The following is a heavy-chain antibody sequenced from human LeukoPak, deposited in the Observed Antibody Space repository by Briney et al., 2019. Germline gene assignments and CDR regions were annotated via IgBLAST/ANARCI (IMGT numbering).Heavy chain of an antibody. CDR2: VYTSGRT. V-gene: IGHV4-61*02. CDR1: GVSLSSGSYY. D-gene: IGHD5-12*01. Sequence: SRTLSLTRTVSGVSLSSGSYYWGWIRHPAGKGMGCIGRVYTSGRTNYNPSLKSRVTITIDTSKNQFSLKLSSVTGADTAVYYCARAHHIGWLLDQDAFDLWGQGKMVTVSS. CDR3: ARAHHIGWLLDQDAFDL. J-gene: IGHJ3*01.